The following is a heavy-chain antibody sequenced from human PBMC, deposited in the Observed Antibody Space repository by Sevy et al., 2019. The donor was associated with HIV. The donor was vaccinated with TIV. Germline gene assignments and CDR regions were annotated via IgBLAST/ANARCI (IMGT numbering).Heavy chain of an antibody. CDR1: GFIFSNYA. CDR3: ASDWGRDGHSIDY. Sequence: GGSLRLSCATSGFIFSNYAMHWIRQAPGKGLEWVAVIWYDGTDKYYADSVQGRFTISRDNSKNTLYLQMNSLRVEDTAVYYCASDWGRDGHSIDYWGQGTLVTVSS. CDR2: IWYDGTDK. J-gene: IGHJ4*02. V-gene: IGHV3-33*01. D-gene: IGHD3-16*01.